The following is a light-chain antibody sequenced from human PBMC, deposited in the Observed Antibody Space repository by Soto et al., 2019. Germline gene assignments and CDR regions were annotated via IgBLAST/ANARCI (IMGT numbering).Light chain of an antibody. J-gene: IGKJ1*01. V-gene: IGKV3-20*01. Sequence: EVVLTQSPDTLSLSPGERATLSCRASQSVSSTFLAWYQQRPGQAPRLLIYGASSRATGIPDRFSGSGSGTDFTITITRLEPEVFALYYCQQFGTSATFGQGTKVEIK. CDR1: QSVSSTF. CDR3: QQFGTSAT. CDR2: GAS.